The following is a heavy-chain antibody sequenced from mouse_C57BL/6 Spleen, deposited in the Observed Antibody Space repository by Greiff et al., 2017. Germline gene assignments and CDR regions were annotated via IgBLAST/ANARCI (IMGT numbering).Heavy chain of an antibody. CDR2: IYPSDSET. Sequence: VQLQQPGAELVRPGSSVKLSCKASGYTFTSYWMDWVKQRPGQGLEWIGNIYPSDSETHYNQKFKDKATLTVDKSSSTAYMQLSSLTSEDSAVYYCARSYYYGSSSSFAYWGQGTLVTVSA. J-gene: IGHJ3*01. D-gene: IGHD1-1*01. CDR3: ARSYYYGSSSSFAY. CDR1: GYTFTSYW. V-gene: IGHV1-61*01.